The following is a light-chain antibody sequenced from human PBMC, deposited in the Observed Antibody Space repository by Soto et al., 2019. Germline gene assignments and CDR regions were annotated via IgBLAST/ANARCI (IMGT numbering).Light chain of an antibody. CDR2: DNN. CDR1: RSNIGNNY. CDR3: GTWDSSLSAGV. J-gene: IGLJ3*02. Sequence: QSVLTQPPSVFAAPGQTVTISCSGSRSNIGNNYVSWYQQLPGTAPKLLIYDNNKRPSGIPDRFSGSKSGTSATLDITGLQTGDEADYYCGTWDSSLSAGVFGGGTKLTVL. V-gene: IGLV1-51*01.